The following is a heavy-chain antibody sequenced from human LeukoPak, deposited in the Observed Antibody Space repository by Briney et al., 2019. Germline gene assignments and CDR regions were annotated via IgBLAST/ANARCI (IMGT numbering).Heavy chain of an antibody. Sequence: PGASVKVSCKASGYTFTSNYIHWVRQAPGQGLEWMGMIYPRDGSTSYAQKFQGRVTVTRDTSTSTVHMELSGLRSEGTAVYYCARDQEGFDYWGQGTLVTVSS. CDR3: ARDQEGFDY. V-gene: IGHV1-46*01. CDR1: GYTFTSNY. J-gene: IGHJ4*02. CDR2: IYPRDGST.